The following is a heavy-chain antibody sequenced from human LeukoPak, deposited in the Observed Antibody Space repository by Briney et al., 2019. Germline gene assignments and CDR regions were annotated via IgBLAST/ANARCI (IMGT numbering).Heavy chain of an antibody. CDR2: INPNSGGT. J-gene: IGHJ4*02. CDR1: GYTFTGYY. V-gene: IGHV1-2*02. D-gene: IGHD5-18*01. CDR3: ARILGYSYGYDY. Sequence: ASVKVSSKASGYTFTGYYMHWVRQAPGQGLEWMGWINPNSGGTNYAQKFQGRVTMTRDTSISTAYMELSRLRSDDTAVYYCARILGYSYGYDYWGQGTLVTVSS.